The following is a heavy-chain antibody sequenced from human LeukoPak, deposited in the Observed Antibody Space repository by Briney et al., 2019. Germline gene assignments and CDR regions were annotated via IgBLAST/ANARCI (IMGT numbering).Heavy chain of an antibody. J-gene: IGHJ6*02. Sequence: GASVKVSCKASGYTFTDYYMHWVRQAPGQGLEWMGWINPNSGGTSSAQKFQGRVTMTRDTSTSTVYMELSSLRSEDTAVYYCARSTESGRVPYYYYGVDVWGQGTTVTVSS. CDR3: ARSTESGRVPYYYYGVDV. V-gene: IGHV1-2*02. CDR2: INPNSGGT. D-gene: IGHD1-26*01. CDR1: GYTFTDYY.